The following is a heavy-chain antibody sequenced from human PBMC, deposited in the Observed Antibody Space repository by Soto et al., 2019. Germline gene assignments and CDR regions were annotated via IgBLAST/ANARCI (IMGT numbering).Heavy chain of an antibody. CDR1: GFTFSSYG. J-gene: IGHJ2*01. CDR2: IWYDGSNK. Sequence: QVQLVESGGGVVQPGRSLRLSCAASGFTFSSYGMHWVRQAPGKGLAWVAVIWYDGSNKYYADSVKGRFTISRDNSKNTLYLQMNSLRAEDTAVYYCARDYQWLGDNYWYFDLWGRGTLVTVSS. V-gene: IGHV3-33*01. D-gene: IGHD6-19*01. CDR3: ARDYQWLGDNYWYFDL.